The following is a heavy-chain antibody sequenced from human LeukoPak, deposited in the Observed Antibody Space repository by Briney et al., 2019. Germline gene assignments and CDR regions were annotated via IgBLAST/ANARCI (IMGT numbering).Heavy chain of an antibody. CDR1: EFTFSSFA. J-gene: IGHJ1*01. CDR3: ARYYYDSDGFYIPPV. D-gene: IGHD3-22*01. Sequence: GGSLRLSCAASEFTFSSFAMTWVRQAPGKGLEWVSSISGSGDSTYYADSVKGRFTISRDNSKDTLFLQMSSLTAEDTAVYYCARYYYDSDGFYIPPVWGQGTLVTVSS. V-gene: IGHV3-23*01. CDR2: ISGSGDST.